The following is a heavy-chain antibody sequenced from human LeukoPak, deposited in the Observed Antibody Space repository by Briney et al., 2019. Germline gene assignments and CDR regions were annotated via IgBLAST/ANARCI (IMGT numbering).Heavy chain of an antibody. CDR1: GGSFSGYY. CDR2: INHSGST. Sequence: SETLSLTCAVYGGSFSGYYWSWIRQPPGKGLEWIGDINHSGSTNYNPSLKSRVTISVDTSKNQFSLKLSSVTAADTAVYYCARALMTTSSWFDPWGQGTLVTVSS. CDR3: ARALMTTSSWFDP. D-gene: IGHD4-11*01. J-gene: IGHJ5*02. V-gene: IGHV4-34*01.